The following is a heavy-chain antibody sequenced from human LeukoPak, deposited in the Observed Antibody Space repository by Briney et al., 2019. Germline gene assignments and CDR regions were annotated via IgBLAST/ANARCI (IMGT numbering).Heavy chain of an antibody. CDR2: ISYDGSNK. D-gene: IGHD3-22*01. V-gene: IGHV3-30*18. CDR1: GFTFSSYG. J-gene: IGHJ4*02. Sequence: GGSLRLSCAASGFTFSSYGMHWVRQAPGKGLEWVAVISYDGSNKYYADSVKGRFTISRDNSKNTLYLQMNSLRAEDTAVYYCAKFLGGYDSCGYFDFDYWGQGTLVTVSS. CDR3: AKFLGGYDSCGYFDFDY.